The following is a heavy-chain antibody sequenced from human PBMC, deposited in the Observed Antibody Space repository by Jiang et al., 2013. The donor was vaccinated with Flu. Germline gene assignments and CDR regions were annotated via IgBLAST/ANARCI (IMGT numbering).Heavy chain of an antibody. CDR1: GGTFSSYA. J-gene: IGHJ6*04. D-gene: IGHD2/OR15-2a*01. CDR2: ISAYNGNT. Sequence: KASGGTFSSYAISWVRQAPGQGLEWMGWISAYNGNTNYAQKLQGRVTMTTDTSTSTAYMELRSLRSDDTAVYYCARDGVDFTGRGLYYYGMDVWGKGTTVTVSS. CDR3: ARDGVDFTGRGLYYYGMDV. V-gene: IGHV1-18*01.